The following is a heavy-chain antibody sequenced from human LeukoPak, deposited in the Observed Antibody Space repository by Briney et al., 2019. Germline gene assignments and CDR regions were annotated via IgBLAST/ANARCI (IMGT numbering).Heavy chain of an antibody. CDR2: ISAYNGNT. CDR1: GYTFTSYG. J-gene: IGHJ6*03. CDR3: ARDQSTIFGASYYYYYMDV. D-gene: IGHD3-3*01. V-gene: IGHV1-18*01. Sequence: ASVKVSCKASGYTFTSYGISWVRQAPGQGLEWMGWISAYNGNTNYAQKLQGRVTMTTDTSTSTAYMELRSLRSDDTAVYYCARDQSTIFGASYYYYYMDVGGKGTTVTVSS.